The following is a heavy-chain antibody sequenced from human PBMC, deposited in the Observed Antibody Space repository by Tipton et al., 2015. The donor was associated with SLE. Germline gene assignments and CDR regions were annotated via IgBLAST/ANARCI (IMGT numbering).Heavy chain of an antibody. D-gene: IGHD4-17*01. CDR1: GFTFSRYA. CDR2: ISASGGST. Sequence: SLRLSCAASGFTFSRYAMNWVRQAPGKGLEWVSGISASGGSTYYADSVRGRFTVSRDNSKNTLYLQINSLRVEDTAVYYCAKDRDGDYPVHAFDIWGQGTMVIVSS. V-gene: IGHV3-23*01. CDR3: AKDRDGDYPVHAFDI. J-gene: IGHJ3*02.